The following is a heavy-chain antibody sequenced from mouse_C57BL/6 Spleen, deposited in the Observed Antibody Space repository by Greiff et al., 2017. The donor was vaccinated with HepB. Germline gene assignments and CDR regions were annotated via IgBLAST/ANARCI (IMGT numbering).Heavy chain of an antibody. Sequence: DVHLVESGGGLVKPGGSLKLSCAASGFTFSSYAMSWVRQTPEKRLEWVATISDGGSYTYYPDNVKGRFTISRDNAKNNLYLQMSHLKSEDTAMYYCSRDRTMVTTYFDYWGQGTTLTVSS. CDR3: SRDRTMVTTYFDY. D-gene: IGHD2-2*01. CDR1: GFTFSSYA. J-gene: IGHJ2*01. CDR2: ISDGGSYT. V-gene: IGHV5-4*01.